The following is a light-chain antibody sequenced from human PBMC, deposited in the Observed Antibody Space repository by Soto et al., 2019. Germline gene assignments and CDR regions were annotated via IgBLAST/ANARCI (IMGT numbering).Light chain of an antibody. Sequence: DIKLTHSPSSLSASVGDRVTIACRASQTISNFLNWYQGKPGKPPKLLIYSSSTLQSGVPSRLSGSGSGTDFTLTINGLQPEDFASYWCQQSYNLPRTFGPGTKVDI. CDR1: QTISNF. V-gene: IGKV1-39*01. CDR2: SSS. J-gene: IGKJ1*01. CDR3: QQSYNLPRT.